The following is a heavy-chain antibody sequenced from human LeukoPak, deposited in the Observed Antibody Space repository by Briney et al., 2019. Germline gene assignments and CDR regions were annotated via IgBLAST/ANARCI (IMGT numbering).Heavy chain of an antibody. Sequence: SETLSLTCIVSGGSISSYYWSWIRQPPGKGLEWIGYIYYSGSTNYNPSLKSRVTISVDTSKNQFSLKLSSVTAADTAVYYCARGRWTSSSPFDYWGQGTLVTVSS. CDR1: GGSISSYY. J-gene: IGHJ4*02. CDR3: ARGRWTSSSPFDY. V-gene: IGHV4-59*01. D-gene: IGHD4-23*01. CDR2: IYYSGST.